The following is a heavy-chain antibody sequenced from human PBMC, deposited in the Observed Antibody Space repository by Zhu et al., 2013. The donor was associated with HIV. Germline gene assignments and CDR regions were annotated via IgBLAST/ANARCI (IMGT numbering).Heavy chain of an antibody. J-gene: IGHJ6*02. Sequence: QVQLVQSGAEVKKPGSSVKVSCKASGYTFTGYYMHWVRQAPGQGLEWMGWINPNSGGTNYAQKFQGWVTMTRDTSISTAYMELSRLRSDDTAVYYCARAIELLPYYYGMDVWGQGTTVTVSS. V-gene: IGHV1-2*04. CDR3: ARAIELLPYYYGMDV. CDR2: INPNSGGT. CDR1: GYTFTGYY. D-gene: IGHD1-7*01.